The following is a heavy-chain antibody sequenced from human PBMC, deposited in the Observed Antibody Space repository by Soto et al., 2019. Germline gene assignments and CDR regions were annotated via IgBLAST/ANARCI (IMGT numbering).Heavy chain of an antibody. CDR1: GYTFTSYG. J-gene: IGHJ5*02. CDR3: ARDPGGAAAGTIHWFDP. CDR2: ISAYNGNT. Sequence: ASVKLSCKASGYTFTSYGISCVRQAPGQGLEWMGWISAYNGNTNYAQKLQGRVTMTTDTSTSTAYMELRSLRSDDTAVYYCARDPGGAAAGTIHWFDPWGQGTLVTVSS. D-gene: IGHD6-13*01. V-gene: IGHV1-18*01.